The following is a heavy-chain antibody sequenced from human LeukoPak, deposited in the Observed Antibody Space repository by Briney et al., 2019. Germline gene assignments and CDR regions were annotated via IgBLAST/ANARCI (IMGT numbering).Heavy chain of an antibody. CDR3: ARGVTSPLDAFDI. D-gene: IGHD1-26*01. Sequence: SETLSLTCTVSGGSISTYYWNWMRQPPGKGLEWIGYLYNSGSTNCNPSLKSRLTISVDMSKNQLSLKLSSVTAADTAVYYCARGVTSPLDAFDIWGQGTMVTVSS. J-gene: IGHJ3*02. CDR2: LYNSGST. CDR1: GGSISTYY. V-gene: IGHV4-59*01.